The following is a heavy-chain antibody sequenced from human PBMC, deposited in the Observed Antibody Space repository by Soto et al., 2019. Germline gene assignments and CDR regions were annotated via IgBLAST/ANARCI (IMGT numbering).Heavy chain of an antibody. J-gene: IGHJ3*02. CDR1: GFTFSSYW. CDR3: ARDSVNDYIWGSYRSELDDAFDI. Sequence: GGSLRLSCAASGFTFSSYWMSWVRQAPGKGLEWVANIKQDGSEKYYVDSVKGRFTISRDNAKNSLYLQMNSLRAEDTAVYYCARDSVNDYIWGSYRSELDDAFDIWGQGTMVTVSS. D-gene: IGHD3-16*02. CDR2: IKQDGSEK. V-gene: IGHV3-7*01.